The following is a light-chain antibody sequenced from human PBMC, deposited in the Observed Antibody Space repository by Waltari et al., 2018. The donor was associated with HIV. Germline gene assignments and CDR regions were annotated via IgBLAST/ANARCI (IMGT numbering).Light chain of an antibody. CDR1: SNDVGAYDY. CDR2: EVT. J-gene: IGLJ2*01. V-gene: IGLV2-8*01. Sequence: QSALTQPPSASGSPGQSVTISCTGTSNDVGAYDYVSWYQQHPGRAPKLLIYEVTKRPSGGPDSFAGSKSGNTASLTVSGLQAEDDGHYYCTSYVDNYHVFFGGGTKLTVL. CDR3: TSYVDNYHVF.